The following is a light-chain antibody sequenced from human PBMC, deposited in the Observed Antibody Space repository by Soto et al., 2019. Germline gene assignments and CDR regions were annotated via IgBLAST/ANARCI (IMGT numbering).Light chain of an antibody. CDR3: QQANSLPRT. CDR1: QGIGSW. CDR2: AAS. V-gene: IGKV1-12*01. Sequence: DIQMTQSPSSVSASVGDRVTITCRASQGIGSWLVWYQQKPGKAPDLLIYAASSLQSGVPSRFSGSGSGTDFTLTISSLQPEDFATYYCQQANSLPRTFGQGTKVEIK. J-gene: IGKJ1*01.